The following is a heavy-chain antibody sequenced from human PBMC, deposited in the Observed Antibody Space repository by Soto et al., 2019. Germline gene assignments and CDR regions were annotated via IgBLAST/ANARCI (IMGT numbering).Heavy chain of an antibody. Sequence: QVQLVESGGGVVQPGRSLRLSCAASGFTFSSYGMHWFRQAPGKGLEWVAVISYDGGNKYYADSVKGRFTISRDNSKNTLYLQMNSLRAEDTAVYYCAQLYCSSTSCYPWGHGTLVTVSS. CDR3: AQLYCSSTSCYP. V-gene: IGHV3-30*18. J-gene: IGHJ4*01. D-gene: IGHD2-2*01. CDR2: ISYDGGNK. CDR1: GFTFSSYG.